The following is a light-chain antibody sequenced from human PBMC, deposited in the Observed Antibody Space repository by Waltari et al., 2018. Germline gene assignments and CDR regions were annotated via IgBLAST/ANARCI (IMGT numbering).Light chain of an antibody. CDR3: CSYTGSYTLA. V-gene: IGLV2-23*02. CDR2: DVS. CDR1: SSDIGSYSL. Sequence: QSALTQPASVSGSPGQSITISCTGTSSDIGSYSLVSWYQQHPGKAPKPIIYDVSGRPSGISIRCPGSKSGNTASLAISGLQAEDEADYYCCSYTGSYTLAFGGGTNLIVL. J-gene: IGLJ3*02.